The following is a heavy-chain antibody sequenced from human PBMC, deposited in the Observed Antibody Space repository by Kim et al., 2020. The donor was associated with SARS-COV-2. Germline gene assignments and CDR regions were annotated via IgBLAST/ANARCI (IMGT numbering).Heavy chain of an antibody. Sequence: DSYTNYSPSFQGNVTISADKSISTAYLQWSSLKASDTTMYYCASDTGFDYWGQGTLVTVSS. J-gene: IGHJ4*02. V-gene: IGHV5-10-1*01. CDR2: DSYT. D-gene: IGHD3-22*01. CDR3: ASDTGFDY.